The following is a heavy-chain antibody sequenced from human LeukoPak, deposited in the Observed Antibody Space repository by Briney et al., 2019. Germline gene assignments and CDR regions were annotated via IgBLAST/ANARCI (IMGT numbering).Heavy chain of an antibody. D-gene: IGHD6-13*01. CDR3: AREDSSSWSADVKY. CDR2: ISSSGSTI. J-gene: IGHJ4*02. V-gene: IGHV3-11*01. CDR1: GFSFSDYY. Sequence: PGGSLRLSCAASGFSFSDYYMSWIRQAPGKGLEWVSYISSSGSTIYYADSVKGRFTISRDNAKNPLYLQMNSLRAEDTAVYYCAREDSSSWSADVKYWGQGTLVTVSS.